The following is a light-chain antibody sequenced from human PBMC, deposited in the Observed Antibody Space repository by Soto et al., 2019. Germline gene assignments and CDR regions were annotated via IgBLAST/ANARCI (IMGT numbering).Light chain of an antibody. CDR1: SSDIGAYNS. J-gene: IGLJ1*01. Sequence: QSVLAQPASVSGSPGQSITISCTGTSSDIGAYNSVSWYQHHPGKAPKLIVFQVSFRPSAVSDRFSGSKSDNTASLTISGLQAEDEADYYCSSYTGSTNYVFGTGTKVTVL. V-gene: IGLV2-14*01. CDR2: QVS. CDR3: SSYTGSTNYV.